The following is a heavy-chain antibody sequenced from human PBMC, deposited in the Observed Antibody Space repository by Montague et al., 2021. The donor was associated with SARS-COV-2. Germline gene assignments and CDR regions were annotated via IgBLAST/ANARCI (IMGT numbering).Heavy chain of an antibody. CDR2: ISYDGSNK. J-gene: IGHJ6*02. CDR3: ARVGGIGYYDSSGYYSGGYYYYGMDV. V-gene: IGHV3-30-3*01. CDR1: GFTFSSYA. D-gene: IGHD3-22*01. Sequence: SLRLSCAASGFTFSSYAMHWVRQAPGKGLEWVAVISYDGSNKYYADSVKGRFTISRDNSKNTLYLRMNSLRAEDTAVYYCARVGGIGYYDSSGYYSGGYYYYGMDVWGQGTTVTVSS.